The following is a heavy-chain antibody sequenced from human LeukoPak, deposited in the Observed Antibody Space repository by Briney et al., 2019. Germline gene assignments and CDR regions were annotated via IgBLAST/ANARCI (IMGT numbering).Heavy chain of an antibody. D-gene: IGHD3-22*01. CDR1: GFTFSNTW. CDR3: AKVWDTYYYDSSGSFDY. V-gene: IGHV3-23*01. Sequence: PGGSLRLSCAASGFTFSNTWMNWVRQAPGKGLEWVSAISSSGGSTYYADSVKGRFTISRDNSKNTLYLQMNSLRAEDTAVYYCAKVWDTYYYDSSGSFDYWGQGTLVTVSS. J-gene: IGHJ4*02. CDR2: ISSSGGST.